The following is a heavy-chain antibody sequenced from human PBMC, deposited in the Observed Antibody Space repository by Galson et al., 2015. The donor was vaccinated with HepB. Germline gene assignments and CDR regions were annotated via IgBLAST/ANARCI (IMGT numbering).Heavy chain of an antibody. Sequence: SLRLSCAASGFAFSDYYMSWIRQAPGKGLEWVSYISSSGSTIYYADSVKGRFTISRDNAKNSLYLQMNSLRAEDTAVYYCARAIYSGSYLYYFDYWGQGTLVTVSS. CDR2: ISSSGSTI. J-gene: IGHJ4*02. CDR1: GFAFSDYY. V-gene: IGHV3-11*01. CDR3: ARAIYSGSYLYYFDY. D-gene: IGHD1-26*01.